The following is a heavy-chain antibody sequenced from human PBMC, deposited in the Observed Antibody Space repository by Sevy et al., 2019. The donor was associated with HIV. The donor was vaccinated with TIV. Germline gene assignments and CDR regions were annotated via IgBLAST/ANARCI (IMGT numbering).Heavy chain of an antibody. V-gene: IGHV1-18*01. CDR1: GYSFSSYG. Sequence: ASVKVSCKTSGYSFSSYGINWVRQAPGQGLEWMGWISAHSGNTKYAQKFQGRVTMTTETSTSTAYMELRSLRSDDTAVYYCARFGVVQGINHQYNLGMDVWGQGTTVTVSS. CDR2: ISAHSGNT. J-gene: IGHJ6*02. D-gene: IGHD1-1*01. CDR3: ARFGVVQGINHQYNLGMDV.